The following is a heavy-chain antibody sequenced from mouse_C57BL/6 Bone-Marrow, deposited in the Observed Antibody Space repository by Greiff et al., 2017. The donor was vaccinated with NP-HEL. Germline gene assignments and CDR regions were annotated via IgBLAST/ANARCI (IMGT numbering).Heavy chain of an antibody. J-gene: IGHJ4*01. D-gene: IGHD2-5*01. Sequence: VKLMESGPGLVAPSQSLSITCTVSGFSLTSYGVDWVRQPPGKGLEWLGVIWGGGSTNYNSALMSRLSISKDNSKCKVLLKMNRLQTDDTAMYYSAKDNSNYEGGARDYWGKGTSATASP. CDR3: AKDNSNYEGGARDY. V-gene: IGHV2-9*01. CDR2: IWGGGST. CDR1: GFSLTSYG.